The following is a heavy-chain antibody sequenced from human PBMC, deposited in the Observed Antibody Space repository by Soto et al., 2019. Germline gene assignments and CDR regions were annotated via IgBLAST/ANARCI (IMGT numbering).Heavy chain of an antibody. D-gene: IGHD4-17*01. CDR3: AREREDGDYVFDH. V-gene: IGHV1-46*01. J-gene: IGHJ4*02. Sequence: QVQLVQSGAEVKKPGASVQLSCKASGYTFTSHYIHWMRQAPGQGLEWLGLVNPSGGRTSYTQNFQGRVTMTSDPSTNTVYMELSGLRSEDTAIYYCAREREDGDYVFDHWGRGALVTVSS. CDR2: VNPSGGRT. CDR1: GYTFTSHY.